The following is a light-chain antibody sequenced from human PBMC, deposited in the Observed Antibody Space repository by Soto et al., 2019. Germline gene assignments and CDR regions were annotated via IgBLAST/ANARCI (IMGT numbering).Light chain of an antibody. J-gene: IGKJ1*01. CDR2: DAS. Sequence: EIELTQSPGTLSLSPGERATLSCRASQSVSSSSLAWYQQKRGQAPRLLIHDASSRATGIPDRFSGSGSGTDFTLTISRLEPEDFAVYYCQQYGGPPRTFGQGTKVDIK. CDR1: QSVSSSS. V-gene: IGKV3-20*01. CDR3: QQYGGPPRT.